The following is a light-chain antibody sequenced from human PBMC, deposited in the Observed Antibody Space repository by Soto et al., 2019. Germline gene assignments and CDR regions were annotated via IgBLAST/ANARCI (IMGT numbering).Light chain of an antibody. V-gene: IGKV1-5*03. Sequence: DIPVTHAPPNLCCPIKHRLTNTFQASETISSWLAWYQQKPGKAPKLLIYKASTLKSGVPSRFSGSGSGTEFTLTISSLQPDDFAAYYCQQYNSYSEAFGEGTKVDIK. J-gene: IGKJ1*01. CDR3: QQYNSYSEA. CDR2: KAS. CDR1: ETISSW.